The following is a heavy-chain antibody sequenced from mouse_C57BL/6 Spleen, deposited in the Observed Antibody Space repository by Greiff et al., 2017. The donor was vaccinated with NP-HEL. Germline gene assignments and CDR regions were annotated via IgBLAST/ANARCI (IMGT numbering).Heavy chain of an antibody. J-gene: IGHJ4*01. V-gene: IGHV1-26*01. Sequence: EVQLQQSGPELVKPGASVKISCKASGYTFTDYYMNWVKQSHGKSLEWIGDINPNNGGTSYNQKFKGKATLTVDKSSSTAYMELRSLTSEDSAVYYCATRGYAMDYWGQGTSVTVSS. CDR2: INPNNGGT. CDR1: GYTFTDYY. CDR3: ATRGYAMDY.